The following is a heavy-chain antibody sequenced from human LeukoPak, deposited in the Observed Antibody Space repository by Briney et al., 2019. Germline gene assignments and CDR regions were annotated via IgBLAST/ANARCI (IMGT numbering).Heavy chain of an antibody. J-gene: IGHJ4*02. V-gene: IGHV4-39*02. CDR1: GGSISSSSYY. CDR3: AREVAARLDY. CDR2: IYYSGST. D-gene: IGHD6-6*01. Sequence: SETLSLTCTVSGGSISSSSYYWGWIRQPPGKGLEWIGSIYYSGSTYYNPSLKSRVIISVDTSKNQFSLKLSSVTAADTAVYYCAREVAARLDYWGQGTLVTVSS.